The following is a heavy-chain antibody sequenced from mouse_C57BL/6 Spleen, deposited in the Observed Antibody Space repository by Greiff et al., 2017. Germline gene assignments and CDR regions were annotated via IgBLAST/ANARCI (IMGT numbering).Heavy chain of an antibody. CDR2: INPNNGGT. J-gene: IGHJ3*01. D-gene: IGHD1-1*01. CDR3: AREGLTTVVAPEWFAY. Sequence: EVQLQQSGPELVKPGASVKISCKASGYTFTDYYMNWVKQSHGKSLEWIGDINPNNGGTSYNQKFKGKATLTVDKSSSTAYMELRSLTSEDSAVYYCAREGLTTVVAPEWFAYWGQGTLVTVSA. CDR1: GYTFTDYY. V-gene: IGHV1-26*01.